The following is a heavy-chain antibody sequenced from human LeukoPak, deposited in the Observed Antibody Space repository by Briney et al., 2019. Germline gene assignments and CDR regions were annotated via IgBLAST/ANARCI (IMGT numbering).Heavy chain of an antibody. CDR3: ARHASSGWSLNWFDP. CDR1: GGSISSSCYY. V-gene: IGHV4-39*01. Sequence: SETLSLTCTVSGGSISSSCYYWGWIRQPPGKGLEWIGSIYYSGSTYYNPSLKSRVTISVDTSKNQFSLKLSSVTAADTAVYYCARHASSGWSLNWFDPWGQGTLVTVSS. CDR2: IYYSGST. D-gene: IGHD6-19*01. J-gene: IGHJ5*02.